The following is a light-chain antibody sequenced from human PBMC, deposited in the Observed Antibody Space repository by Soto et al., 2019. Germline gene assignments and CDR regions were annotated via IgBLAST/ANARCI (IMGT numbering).Light chain of an antibody. V-gene: IGLV2-14*01. J-gene: IGLJ3*02. CDR3: SFYTISGV. CDR1: SSDVGGYNY. Sequence: QSVLTQPASVSGSPGQSITISCTGTSSDVGGYNYVSWFQHHPGKAPKLIIYEVSNRPSGVSNRFSGSKSGNTASLTISGLRAEDEADYYCSFYTISGVFGGGTQLTVL. CDR2: EVS.